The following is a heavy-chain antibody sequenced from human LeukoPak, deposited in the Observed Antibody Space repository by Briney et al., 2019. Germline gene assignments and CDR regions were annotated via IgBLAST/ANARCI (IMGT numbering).Heavy chain of an antibody. V-gene: IGHV3-21*01. CDR1: GFTFSSYS. CDR3: ARDPFLNDYGGNETQR. Sequence: GGSLRLSCAASGFTFSSYSMNWVRQAPGKGLEWVSSISSSSSYIYYADSVKGRFTISRDNAKNSLYLQMNSLRAEDTAVYYCARDPFLNDYGGNETQRWGQGTLVTVSS. CDR2: ISSSSSYI. D-gene: IGHD4-23*01. J-gene: IGHJ1*01.